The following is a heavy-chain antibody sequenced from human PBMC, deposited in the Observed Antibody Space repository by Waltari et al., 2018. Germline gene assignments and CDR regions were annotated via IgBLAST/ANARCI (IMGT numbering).Heavy chain of an antibody. V-gene: IGHV1-8*03. Sequence: QVQLVQSGAEVKKPGASVKVSCKASGYTFTSYDINWVRQATGQGLEWMGWMNPNSGNTGYAQKYQGRVTITRNTSISTAYMELSSLRSEDTAVYYCARDVAAAYYYYGMDVWGQGTTVTVSS. D-gene: IGHD6-13*01. CDR2: MNPNSGNT. CDR1: GYTFTSYD. CDR3: ARDVAAAYYYYGMDV. J-gene: IGHJ6*02.